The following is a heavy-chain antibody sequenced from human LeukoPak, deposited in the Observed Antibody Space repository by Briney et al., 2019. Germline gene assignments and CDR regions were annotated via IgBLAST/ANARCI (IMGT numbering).Heavy chain of an antibody. CDR1: RFTFDGYI. D-gene: IGHD3-22*01. J-gene: IGHJ3*02. CDR3: AKARGLIGGAFDI. V-gene: IGHV3-43*01. CDR2: ISWDGETT. Sequence: GGSLRLSCAASRFTFDGYIMHWVRQAPGKGLEWVSLISWDGETTYYADSVKGRFTTSRDNSKNSLYLQMNSLRSEDTALYYCAKARGLIGGAFDIWGQGTMVTVSS.